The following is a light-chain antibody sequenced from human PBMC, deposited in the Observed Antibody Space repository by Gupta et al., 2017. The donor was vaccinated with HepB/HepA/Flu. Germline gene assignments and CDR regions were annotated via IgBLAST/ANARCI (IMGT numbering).Light chain of an antibody. J-gene: IGLJ2*01. CDR3: SSYTASSTLI. CDR2: DVT. Sequence: QSALTQPASVPGSPGRSITISCTGTSSDVGGYKFVSWYQQHPGKANKLLIYDVTKRPSGVSDRFSGSKSGNTASLTISGLQAEDEADYYCSSYTASSTLIFGGGTKLTVL. V-gene: IGLV2-14*03. CDR1: SSDVGGYKF.